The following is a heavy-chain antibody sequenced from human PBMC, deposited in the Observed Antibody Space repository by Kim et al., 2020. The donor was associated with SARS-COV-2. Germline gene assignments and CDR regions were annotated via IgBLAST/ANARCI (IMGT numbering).Heavy chain of an antibody. CDR1: GITFSSYA. CDR3: AKEDYYDSSGYYYSGGAY. D-gene: IGHD3-22*01. Sequence: GGSLRHSCTASGITFSSYAMNWVRQAPGKGLEWVSGISGSGGGTYYADSVKGRFTISRDNSQNTLYLQMNSLRAEDTAIYYCAKEDYYDSSGYYYSGGAYWGQGTLVTVSS. J-gene: IGHJ4*02. CDR2: ISGSGGGT. V-gene: IGHV3-23*01.